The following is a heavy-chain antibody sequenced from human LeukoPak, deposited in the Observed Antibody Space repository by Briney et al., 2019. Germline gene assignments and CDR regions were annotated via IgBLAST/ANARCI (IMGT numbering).Heavy chain of an antibody. CDR2: IYWNDDK. Sequence: SGPTLVNPTQTLTLTCTFSGFSLSTNGVGVGWIRQPPGKALEWLALIYWNDDKRYSLSLKNRLTITKDTSKTQVVLTMTNMDPVDTATYYCAQAGLTSSFDYWGQGSLVTVSS. D-gene: IGHD3-16*01. CDR1: GFSLSTNGVG. J-gene: IGHJ4*02. CDR3: AQAGLTSSFDY. V-gene: IGHV2-5*01.